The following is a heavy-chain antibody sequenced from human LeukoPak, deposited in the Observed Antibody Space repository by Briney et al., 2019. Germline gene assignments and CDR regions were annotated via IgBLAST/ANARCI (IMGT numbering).Heavy chain of an antibody. CDR1: GFTFSNYA. J-gene: IGHJ4*02. CDR3: AKSFGPVIAAAGTGAD. CDR2: ISGSGGST. V-gene: IGHV3-23*01. Sequence: WGSLRLSCAASGFTFSNYAMNRVSQAPGKGLEWVSVISGSGGSTDYADSVKGRFTISRDNSKNTLYLQMNSLRAEDTAVYYCAKSFGPVIAAAGTGADWGQGTPVIVSS. D-gene: IGHD6-13*01.